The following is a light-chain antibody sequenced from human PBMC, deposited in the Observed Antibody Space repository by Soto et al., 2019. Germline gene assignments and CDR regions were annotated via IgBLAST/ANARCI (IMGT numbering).Light chain of an antibody. J-gene: IGKJ5*01. V-gene: IGKV3D-7*01. CDR1: KRGTRSY. CDR2: DVS. CDR3: QQYYSRPFS. Sequence: PGTLSLSLGARATLSHRLSKRGTRSYLAWYQQKPGQSPRLLIYDVSHRATGVPARFSGTGSETDFTLTISSLQSEDSAAYYCQQYYSRPFSFGQGTQLEIK.